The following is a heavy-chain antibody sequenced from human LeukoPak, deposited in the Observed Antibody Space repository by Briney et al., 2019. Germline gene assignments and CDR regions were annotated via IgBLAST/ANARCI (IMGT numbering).Heavy chain of an antibody. Sequence: GESLKISCKGSGYSFTSYWIGWVRQMPGKGLEWMGIIYPGDSDTRYSPSFQGQATISADKSISTAYLQWSSLKASDTAMYYCATRSTTPTSYFDYWGQGTLVTVSS. CDR1: GYSFTSYW. D-gene: IGHD2/OR15-2a*01. J-gene: IGHJ4*02. V-gene: IGHV5-51*01. CDR3: ATRSTTPTSYFDY. CDR2: IYPGDSDT.